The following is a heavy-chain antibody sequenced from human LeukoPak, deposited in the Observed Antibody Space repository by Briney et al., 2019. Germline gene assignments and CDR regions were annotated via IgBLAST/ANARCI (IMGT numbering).Heavy chain of an antibody. CDR3: ARDQTTVVTRTFDY. V-gene: IGHV1-46*01. CDR2: INPSGDNT. CDR1: GYTFTNNF. Sequence: ASVKVSCKASGYTFTNNFMHWVRQAPGQGLEWIGIINPSGDNTWYAQKFQGRVTITADESTSTACMELSSLRSEDTAVYYCARDQTTVVTRTFDYWGQGTLVTVSP. D-gene: IGHD4-23*01. J-gene: IGHJ4*02.